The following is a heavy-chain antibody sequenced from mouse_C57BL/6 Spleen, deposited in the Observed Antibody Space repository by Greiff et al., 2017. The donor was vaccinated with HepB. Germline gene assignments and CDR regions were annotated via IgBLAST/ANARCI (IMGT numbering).Heavy chain of an antibody. J-gene: IGHJ3*01. V-gene: IGHV1-50*01. CDR2: IDPSDSYT. D-gene: IGHD1-1*01. CDR1: GYTFTSYW. Sequence: QVQLQQPGAELVKPGASVKLSCKASGYTFTSYWMQWVKQRPGQGLEWIGEIDPSDSYTNYNQKFKGKATLTVDTSSSTAYMQLSSLTSEDSAVYYCARVSNYGSIPWFGCWGQGTLVTVSA. CDR3: ARVSNYGSIPWFGC.